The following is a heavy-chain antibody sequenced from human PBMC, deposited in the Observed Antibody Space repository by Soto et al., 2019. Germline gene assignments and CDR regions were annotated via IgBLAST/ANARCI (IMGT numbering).Heavy chain of an antibody. V-gene: IGHV3-48*02. CDR2: ISSSSSTI. D-gene: IGHD6-19*01. CDR1: GFTFSSYS. CDR3: ARGPLSSGWEFWYFDL. J-gene: IGHJ2*01. Sequence: EVQLVESGGGLVQPGGSLRLSCAASGFTFSSYSMNWVRQAPGKGLEWVSYISSSSSTIYYADSVKGRFTISRDNAKNSLYLQMNSLRDEDTAVYYCARGPLSSGWEFWYFDLWGRGTLVTVSS.